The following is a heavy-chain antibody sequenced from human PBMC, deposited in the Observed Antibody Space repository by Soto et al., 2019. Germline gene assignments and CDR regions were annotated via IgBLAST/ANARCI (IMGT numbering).Heavy chain of an antibody. V-gene: IGHV1-18*01. CDR2: ISPYNDHT. CDR1: GYTFIRYG. D-gene: IGHD3-16*01. CDR3: ARGGYCDSSWGKLSHYGLDV. Sequence: QVQLAQSTGEVKKPGASVRVSCKATGYTFIRYGIAWVRQAPGQGFEWMGWISPYNDHTVYAQKFQGRVTMTADTSTXTXDXHLRGLKSGDTAVYYWARGGYCDSSWGKLSHYGLDVWGQGPSVSVSS. J-gene: IGHJ6*02.